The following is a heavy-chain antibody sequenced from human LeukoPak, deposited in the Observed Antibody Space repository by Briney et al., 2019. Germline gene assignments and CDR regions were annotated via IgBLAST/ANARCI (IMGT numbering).Heavy chain of an antibody. J-gene: IGHJ4*02. CDR1: GFTSSSYG. CDR3: AREIGRGVISPYFDS. CDR2: IYSGGRA. D-gene: IGHD3-10*01. V-gene: IGHV3-66*01. Sequence: GGSLRLSCAASGFTSSSYGMSWVRQAPGEGLEWVAVIYSGGRADYADSVKGRFTISRDNSRSMLYLQMKSLRPEDTAVYYCAREIGRGVISPYFDSWGQGTLVTVSS.